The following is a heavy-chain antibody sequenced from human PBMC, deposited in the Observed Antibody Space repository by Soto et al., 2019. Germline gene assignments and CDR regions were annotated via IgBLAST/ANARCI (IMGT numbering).Heavy chain of an antibody. CDR3: AKDPYYDILTGPPAYFAY. J-gene: IGHJ4*02. CDR1: GFTFSSYA. Sequence: GGSLRLSCAASGFTFSSYAMSWVRQAPGKGLEWVSAISGSGGSTYYADSVKGRFTISRDNSKNTLYLQMNSLRAEDTAVYYCAKDPYYDILTGPPAYFAYWGQGTLVTGSS. D-gene: IGHD3-9*01. CDR2: ISGSGGST. V-gene: IGHV3-23*01.